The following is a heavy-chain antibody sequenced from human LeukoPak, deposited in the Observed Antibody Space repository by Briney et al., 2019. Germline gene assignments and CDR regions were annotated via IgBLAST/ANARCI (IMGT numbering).Heavy chain of an antibody. CDR2: ISSSSSYI. D-gene: IGHD4-17*01. CDR3: ATVDYGAFDI. CDR1: GFTFSNYW. V-gene: IGHV3-21*01. Sequence: GGSLRLSCAASGFTFSNYWMHWVRQAPGKGLEWVSSISSSSSYIYYADSVKGRFTISRDNAKNSLYLQMNSLRAEDTAVYYCATVDYGAFDIWGQGTMVTVSS. J-gene: IGHJ3*02.